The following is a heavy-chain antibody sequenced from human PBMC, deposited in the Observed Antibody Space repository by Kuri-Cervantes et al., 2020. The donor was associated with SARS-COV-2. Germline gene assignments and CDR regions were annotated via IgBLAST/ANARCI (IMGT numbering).Heavy chain of an antibody. V-gene: IGHV4-34*01. CDR3: ARGHILGSYYYMDV. D-gene: IGHD2-21*01. CDR1: GGSFSGYY. CDR2: INHSGRS. J-gene: IGHJ6*03. Sequence: SETLSLTCAVYGGSFSGYYWNWIRQPPGKGLEWIGEINHSGRSNYNPSLKSRVTISVDTSKNPFSLKLRSVTAADTALYYCARGHILGSYYYMDVWGNGTTVTVSS.